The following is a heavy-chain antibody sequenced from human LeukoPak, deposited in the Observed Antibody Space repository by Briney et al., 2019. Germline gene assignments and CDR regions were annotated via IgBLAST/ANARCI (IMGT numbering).Heavy chain of an antibody. V-gene: IGHV4-39*01. Sequence: SSETLSLTCTVSGASIITTNYYWGWIRQPPGKGLEWIGSISYSGNAYYNPSLRSRLSIYMDASKNQFSLKLRCVTAADTAVYYCARNLGQTWGTVTTDLWYFDHWGQGTLVPVSS. CDR3: ARNLGQTWGTVTTDLWYFDH. CDR2: ISYSGNA. J-gene: IGHJ4*02. D-gene: IGHD4-11*01. CDR1: GASIITTNYY.